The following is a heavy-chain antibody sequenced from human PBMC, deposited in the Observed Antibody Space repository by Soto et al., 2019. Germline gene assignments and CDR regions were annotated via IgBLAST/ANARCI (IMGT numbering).Heavy chain of an antibody. CDR3: ARVGGINWFDP. J-gene: IGHJ5*02. D-gene: IGHD3-16*01. CDR2: IYYSGST. V-gene: IGHV4-31*03. Sequence: QVQLQESGPGLVKPSQTLSLTCTVSGGSISSGGYYWSWIRQHPGKGLEWIGYIYYSGSTYYNPSLRSRVTISVDKSKTQFSLKLSSVTAADTAVDYCARVGGINWFDPWGQGTLVTVSS. CDR1: GGSISSGGYY.